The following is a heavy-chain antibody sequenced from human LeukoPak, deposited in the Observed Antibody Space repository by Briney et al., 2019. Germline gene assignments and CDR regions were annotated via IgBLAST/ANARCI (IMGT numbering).Heavy chain of an antibody. CDR3: ARVRMYYYDSSGYYYTNPGYFDY. CDR2: IYYSGST. V-gene: IGHV4-39*07. J-gene: IGHJ4*02. CDR1: GGSISSSSYY. Sequence: MASETLSLTCTVSGGSISSSSYYWGWIRQPPGKGLEWIGSIYYSGSTYYNPSLKSRVTISVDTSKNQFSLKLSSVTAADTAVYYCARVRMYYYDSSGYYYTNPGYFDYWGQGTLVTVSS. D-gene: IGHD3-22*01.